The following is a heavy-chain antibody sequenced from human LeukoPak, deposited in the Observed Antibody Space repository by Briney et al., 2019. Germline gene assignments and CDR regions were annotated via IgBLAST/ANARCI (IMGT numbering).Heavy chain of an antibody. V-gene: IGHV4-4*02. D-gene: IGHD3-22*01. CDR3: AREGSSGYSIDP. J-gene: IGHJ5*02. CDR2: IYHSEST. Sequence: SETLSLTCTVSGGSISSGHWWSWVRQPPGTGLEWIGEIYHSESTNYNPSLKSRVTISVDKSKNQFSLKLSSVTAADTAVYYCAREGSSGYSIDPWGRETLVTVSS. CDR1: GGSISSGHW.